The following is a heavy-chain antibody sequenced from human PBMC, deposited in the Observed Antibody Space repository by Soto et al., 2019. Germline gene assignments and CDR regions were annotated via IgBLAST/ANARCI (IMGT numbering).Heavy chain of an antibody. V-gene: IGHV3-74*01. CDR2: INTDGGSS. D-gene: IGHD2-2*01. J-gene: IGHJ3*02. Sequence: EVQLVESGGDLVQPGGSLRLSCAASGFTFSGHWMHWVRQVPGKGLEWVSRINTDGGSSVYADSVKGRFTISRENAKNTLYLQMKGLRAEDTAVYYCAREAGYCSRTSCYRRAFDTWGQGTTVTVSS. CDR1: GFTFSGHW. CDR3: AREAGYCSRTSCYRRAFDT.